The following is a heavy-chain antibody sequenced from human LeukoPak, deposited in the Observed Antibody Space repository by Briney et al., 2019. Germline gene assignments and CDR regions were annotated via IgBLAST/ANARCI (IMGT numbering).Heavy chain of an antibody. CDR1: GYTFTGYY. Sequence: GASVKVSCKASGYTFTGYYMHWVRQAPGQGLEWMGWINPNSGGTNYAQKFQGRVTMTRDTSISTAYMELSRLRSDDTAVYYCARAYNWKYIGNWFDPWGQGTLVTVSS. J-gene: IGHJ5*02. CDR3: ARAYNWKYIGNWFDP. D-gene: IGHD1-7*01. CDR2: INPNSGGT. V-gene: IGHV1-2*02.